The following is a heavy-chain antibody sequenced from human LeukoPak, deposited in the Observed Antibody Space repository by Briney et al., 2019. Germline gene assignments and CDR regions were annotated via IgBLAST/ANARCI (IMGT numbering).Heavy chain of an antibody. CDR1: GGSFSGYY. V-gene: IGHV4-34*01. CDR2: INHSGST. Sequence: PSETLSLTCAVYGGSFSGYYWSWIRQPPGKGLEWIGEINHSGSTNYNPSLKSRVTISVDTSKNQFSLKLNSVTAADTAVYYCARQTYQLLLGYYYYYMDVWGTGTTVTVSS. J-gene: IGHJ6*03. D-gene: IGHD2-2*01. CDR3: ARQTYQLLLGYYYYYMDV.